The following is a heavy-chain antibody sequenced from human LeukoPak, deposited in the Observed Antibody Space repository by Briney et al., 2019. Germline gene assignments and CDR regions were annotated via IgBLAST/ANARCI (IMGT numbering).Heavy chain of an antibody. J-gene: IGHJ4*02. V-gene: IGHV1-69*13. CDR3: ARLYYYDSSGYLSYDFDY. CDR2: IIHIFGTA. Sequence: SVTVSFKASGGTFINYAISWVRPAPGQGLEWMGGIIHIFGTASYVHKFHGRVIITADEYTSKASMDLSSLRYKGTAVYYFARLYYYDSSGYLSYDFDYWGEGALVGVCS. CDR1: GGTFINYA. D-gene: IGHD3-22*01.